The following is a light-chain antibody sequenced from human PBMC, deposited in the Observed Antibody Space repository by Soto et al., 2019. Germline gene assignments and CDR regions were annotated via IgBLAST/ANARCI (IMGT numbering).Light chain of an antibody. CDR3: QQYGSSPPWT. CDR2: GAS. Sequence: EIVLTQSPGTLSFSPGERATLSCRASQSVSSSYLAWSQQKPGQAPRLLIYGASSRATVIPDRFSGSGSGTDFTLTISRLEPEDFAVYYCQQYGSSPPWTFGQGTKVEIK. CDR1: QSVSSSY. J-gene: IGKJ1*01. V-gene: IGKV3-20*01.